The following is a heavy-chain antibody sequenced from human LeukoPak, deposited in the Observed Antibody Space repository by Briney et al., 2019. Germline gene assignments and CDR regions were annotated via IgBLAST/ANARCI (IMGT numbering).Heavy chain of an antibody. Sequence: SETLSLPCAVSGYSISSGYYWGWIRQPPGKGLEWIGSIYHSGSTYYNPSLKSRVTISVDTSKNQFSLKLSSVTAADTAVYYCARRPWLWFGETHYYMDVWGKGTTVTVSS. CDR1: GYSISSGYY. J-gene: IGHJ6*03. CDR2: IYHSGST. D-gene: IGHD3-10*01. CDR3: ARRPWLWFGETHYYMDV. V-gene: IGHV4-38-2*01.